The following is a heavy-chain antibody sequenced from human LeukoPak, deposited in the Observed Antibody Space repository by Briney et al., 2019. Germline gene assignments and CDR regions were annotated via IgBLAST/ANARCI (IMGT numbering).Heavy chain of an antibody. CDR1: GGTFSSYA. CDR2: IIPIFGTA. V-gene: IGHV1-69*13. CDR3: AGVCSSTSCYRAGYYYGMDV. Sequence: ASVTVSCTASGGTFSSYAISWVRQAPGQGLEWMGGIIPIFGTANYAQKFQGRVTITADESTSTAYMELSSLRSEDTAVYYCAGVCSSTSCYRAGYYYGMDVWGQGTTITVSS. D-gene: IGHD2-2*01. J-gene: IGHJ6*02.